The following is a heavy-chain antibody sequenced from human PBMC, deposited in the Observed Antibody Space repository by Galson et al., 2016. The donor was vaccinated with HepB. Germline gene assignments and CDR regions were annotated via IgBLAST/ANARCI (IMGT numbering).Heavy chain of an antibody. J-gene: IGHJ5*02. CDR1: GFTFSSYT. CDR3: ARDFCSGGSCLVDL. D-gene: IGHD2-15*01. V-gene: IGHV3-30*04. CDR2: ISYDRGKR. Sequence: SLRLSCAASGFTFSSYTMHWVRQAPGKGLEWVAVISYDRGKRYHAASVEGRFTIFRDNAQKTLYLQMNGLTAEDTAIYYCARDFCSGGSCLVDLWGQGTLVTVSS.